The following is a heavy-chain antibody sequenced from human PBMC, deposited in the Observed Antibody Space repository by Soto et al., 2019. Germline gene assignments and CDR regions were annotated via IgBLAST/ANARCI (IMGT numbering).Heavy chain of an antibody. CDR3: TTAFEY. Sequence: GGSLRLSCAASGFTFSNYWLYWVRQVPGKGLVWVPRIDNDGSGTSYADSVKGRFTISRDNAKNTVYLQMNSLRAEDTAVYYCTTAFEYWGQGALVTVSS. CDR1: GFTFSNYW. V-gene: IGHV3-74*01. CDR2: IDNDGSGT. J-gene: IGHJ4*02.